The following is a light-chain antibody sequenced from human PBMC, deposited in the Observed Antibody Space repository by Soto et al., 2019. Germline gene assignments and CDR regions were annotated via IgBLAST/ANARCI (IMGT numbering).Light chain of an antibody. Sequence: DIQMTQSPSSLSASVGDRVTITCRASQSISSYLNWYQQKPGKAPKLLIYAASSLQSGVPSRFSGSGSGTDFTLTISSLQPEDFATDYCQQSYSTPRTTFGGGTKVEIK. CDR1: QSISSY. CDR3: QQSYSTPRTT. J-gene: IGKJ4*01. CDR2: AAS. V-gene: IGKV1-39*01.